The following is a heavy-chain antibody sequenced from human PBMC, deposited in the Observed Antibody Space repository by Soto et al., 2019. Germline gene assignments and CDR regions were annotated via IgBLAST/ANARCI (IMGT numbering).Heavy chain of an antibody. V-gene: IGHV3-15*01. CDR3: TTAWDDGVRDY. J-gene: IGHJ4*02. CDR1: GFTFSNAW. Sequence: EVQLVESGGGLVKPGGSLRLSCAASGFTFSNAWMSWVRQAPGKGLEWVGRIKSKTDGGTTDYAAPVKGRFTISRDDSKNTLYLQINSLKTEDTAVYYCTTAWDDGVRDYWGQGTLVTVSS. CDR2: IKSKTDGGTT. D-gene: IGHD1-1*01.